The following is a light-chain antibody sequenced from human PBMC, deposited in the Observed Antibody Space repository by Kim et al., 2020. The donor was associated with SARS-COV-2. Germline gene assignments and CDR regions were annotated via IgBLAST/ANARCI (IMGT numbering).Light chain of an antibody. CDR1: QGISSY. CDR2: AAS. J-gene: IGKJ1*01. Sequence: DIQLTQSPSFLSASVGDRVTITCRASQGISSYLAWYQQKPGKAPKLLIYAASTLQSGVPSRFSDSGSGTEFTLTISSLQPEDFATYYCQQLNVYPPWTFGQGTKVDIK. V-gene: IGKV1-9*01. CDR3: QQLNVYPPWT.